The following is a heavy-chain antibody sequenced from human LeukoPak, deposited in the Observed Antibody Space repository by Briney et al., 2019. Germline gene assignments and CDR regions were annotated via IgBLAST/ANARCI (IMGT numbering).Heavy chain of an antibody. CDR2: INVNSGGT. Sequence: ASVKVSCKASGYTFTDDYIHWVRQAPGQGLEWMGWINVNSGGTNYAQKFYARVTMTRDTSISTAYMELSRLRSDDTAVYYCARSGRVLRYFDWLLKRLLWFGDLSYMDVWGKGTTVTISS. J-gene: IGHJ6*03. V-gene: IGHV1-2*02. D-gene: IGHD3-9*01. CDR1: GYTFTDDY. CDR3: ARSGRVLRYFDWLLKRLLWFGDLSYMDV.